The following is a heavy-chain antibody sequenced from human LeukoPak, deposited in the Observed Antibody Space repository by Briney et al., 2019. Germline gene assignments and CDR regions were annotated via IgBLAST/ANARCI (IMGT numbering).Heavy chain of an antibody. CDR2: INHSGST. Sequence: SETLSLTCAVYGGSFSGYYWSWIRQPPGKGREWIGEINHSGSTNYNPSLKSRVTISVDTSKNQFSLELSSVTAADTAVYYCARRIALYYGDYGWYFDLWGRGTLVTVSS. J-gene: IGHJ2*01. CDR3: ARRIALYYGDYGWYFDL. V-gene: IGHV4-34*01. D-gene: IGHD4-17*01. CDR1: GGSFSGYY.